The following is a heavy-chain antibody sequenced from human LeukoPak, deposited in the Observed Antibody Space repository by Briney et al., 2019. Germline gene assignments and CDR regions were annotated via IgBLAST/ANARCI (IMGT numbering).Heavy chain of an antibody. CDR2: ISGSGGST. J-gene: IGHJ4*02. CDR1: GFTSSSYG. CDR3: AKGTYYDILTGYVPFDY. D-gene: IGHD3-9*01. V-gene: IGHV3-23*01. Sequence: GGSLRLSCAASGFTSSSYGMSWVRQAPGKGLEWVSAISGSGGSTYYADSVKGRSTISRDNSKNTLYLQMNSLRAEDTAVYYCAKGTYYDILTGYVPFDYWGQGTLVTVSS.